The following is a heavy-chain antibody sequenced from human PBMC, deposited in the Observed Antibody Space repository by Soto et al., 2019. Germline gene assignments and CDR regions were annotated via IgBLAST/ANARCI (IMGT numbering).Heavy chain of an antibody. Sequence: SETLSLTCTVSGGSISSYYWSWIRQPPGKGLEWIGYIYYSGSTNYNPSLKSRVTISVDTSKNQFSLKLSSVTAADTAVYYCASSVQYCSGGSCSHYYYYGMDVWGQGTTVTVSS. V-gene: IGHV4-59*08. D-gene: IGHD2-15*01. CDR2: IYYSGST. CDR1: GGSISSYY. J-gene: IGHJ6*02. CDR3: ASSVQYCSGGSCSHYYYYGMDV.